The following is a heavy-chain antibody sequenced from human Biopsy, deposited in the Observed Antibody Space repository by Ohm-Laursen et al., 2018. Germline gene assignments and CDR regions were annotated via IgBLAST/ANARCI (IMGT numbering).Heavy chain of an antibody. CDR3: ARGRRTSGWPYFDN. V-gene: IGHV4-61*01. CDR2: IYSGGNT. J-gene: IGHJ4*02. Sequence: PSGTLSLTCAVSGDSLTSGPENWSWIRQSPGQGLEYIGFIYSGGNTNYNPSLKNRVTMSVDTSKNQFYLKLYSVTAADTAVYYCARGRRTSGWPYFDNWGQGALVIVSP. D-gene: IGHD6-19*01. CDR1: GDSLTSGPEN.